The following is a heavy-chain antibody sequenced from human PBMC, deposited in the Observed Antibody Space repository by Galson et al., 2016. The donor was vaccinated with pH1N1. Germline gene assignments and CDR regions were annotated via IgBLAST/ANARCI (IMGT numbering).Heavy chain of an antibody. D-gene: IGHD1-1*01. J-gene: IGHJ4*02. V-gene: IGHV4-38-2*01. CDR2: LYDSGSTT. Sequence: SETLSLTCAVSGDSITSGYYWGWIRQAPGRGLEWIGSLYDSGSTTYYKSSLKSRVAISVDTSKNQFSLRLSSMTAADTAVYYCAKMARTSGPDSEYYFDFWGQGMLVTVSS. CDR1: GDSITSGYY. CDR3: AKMARTSGPDSEYYFDF.